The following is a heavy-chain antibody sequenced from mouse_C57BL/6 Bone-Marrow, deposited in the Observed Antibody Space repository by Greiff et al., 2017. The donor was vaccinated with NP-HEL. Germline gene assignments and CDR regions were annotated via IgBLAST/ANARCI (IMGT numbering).Heavy chain of an antibody. CDR1: GYTFTDYY. D-gene: IGHD1-1*02. CDR2: INPNNGGT. J-gene: IGHJ2*01. CDR3: ARRGGGPDY. V-gene: IGHV1-26*01. Sequence: VQLKQSGPELVKPGASVKISCKASGYTFTDYYMNWVKQSHGKSLEWIGDINPNNGGTSYNQKFKGKATLSVDKSSSTAYMERRSLTSEDSAVYYCARRGGGPDYWGQGTTLTVSS.